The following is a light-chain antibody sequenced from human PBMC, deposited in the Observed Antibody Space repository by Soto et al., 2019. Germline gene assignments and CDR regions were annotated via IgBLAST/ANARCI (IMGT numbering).Light chain of an antibody. V-gene: IGKV3-20*01. Sequence: EIVLTQSPGTLSLSPGERATLPCRASQSVKSSYLAWYQHKPGQAPRLLIYGTSSRATGIPDRFSGSGSGTDFTLTISRLEPEDVAVYYCQQHGTSPYTFGQGTVLEIK. J-gene: IGKJ2*01. CDR1: QSVKSSY. CDR2: GTS. CDR3: QQHGTSPYT.